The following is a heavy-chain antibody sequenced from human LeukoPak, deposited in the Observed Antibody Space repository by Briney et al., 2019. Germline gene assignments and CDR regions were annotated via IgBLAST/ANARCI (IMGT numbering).Heavy chain of an antibody. CDR2: ISSSSSYI. D-gene: IGHD3-22*01. CDR3: AKDRHYYDSSGYPNDAFDI. Sequence: GGSLRLSCAASGFTFSSYSMNWVRQAPGKGLEWVSSISSSSSYIYYADSVKGRFTISRDNAKNSLYLQMNSLRAEDTAVYYCAKDRHYYDSSGYPNDAFDIWGQGTMVTVSS. J-gene: IGHJ3*02. V-gene: IGHV3-21*01. CDR1: GFTFSSYS.